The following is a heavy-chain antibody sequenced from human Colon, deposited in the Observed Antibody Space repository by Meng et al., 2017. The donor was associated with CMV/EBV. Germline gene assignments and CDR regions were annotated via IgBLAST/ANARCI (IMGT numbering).Heavy chain of an antibody. CDR2: ISSSSSYI. CDR3: ARTLTGTSLEY. V-gene: IGHV3-21*01. D-gene: IGHD4-17*01. CDR1: GFTFSSYS. J-gene: IGHJ4*02. Sequence: GESLKISCAASGFTFSSYSMNWVRQAPGKGLEWVSSISSSSSYIYYADSVKGRFTISRDNPKNSLSLQMNSLRAEDTAVYYCARTLTGTSLEYWGQGTLVTVSS.